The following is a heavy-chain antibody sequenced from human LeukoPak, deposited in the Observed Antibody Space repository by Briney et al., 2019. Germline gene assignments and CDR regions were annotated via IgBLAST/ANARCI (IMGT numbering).Heavy chain of an antibody. J-gene: IGHJ4*02. V-gene: IGHV1-18*01. CDR3: ARDPVEDSVDPAGY. Sequence: ASVKVSCKASGYTFTRHTITWVRQAPGQGLEWMGWISAYSGNTNYAQKVQGRVTMTTDTSTSTAYMELRSPRSDDTAVYYCARDPVEDSVDPAGYWGQGTLVIVSS. D-gene: IGHD2-15*01. CDR2: ISAYSGNT. CDR1: GYTFTRHT.